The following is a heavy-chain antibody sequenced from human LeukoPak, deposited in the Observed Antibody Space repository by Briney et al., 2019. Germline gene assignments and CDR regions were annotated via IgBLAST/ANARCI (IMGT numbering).Heavy chain of an antibody. CDR3: ALWSYYYYGLDV. Sequence: GGSLRLSCAASGFTFSDRDMDRVRQAPGKGLEWVGRSRNKAKSHTTEYAASVKGRFTISRDNSNNSVWLQMNSLKTEDTAVYYCALWSYYYYGLDVWGQGTTVTVSS. D-gene: IGHD5-18*01. CDR1: GFTFSDRD. V-gene: IGHV3-72*01. CDR2: SRNKAKSHTT. J-gene: IGHJ6*02.